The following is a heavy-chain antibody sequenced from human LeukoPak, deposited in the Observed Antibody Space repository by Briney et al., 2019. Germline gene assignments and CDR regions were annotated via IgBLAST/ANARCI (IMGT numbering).Heavy chain of an antibody. D-gene: IGHD6-6*01. Sequence: GGSLRLSCAASGFTFNDYYMSWIRQAPGKGLEWLSYINIGGTNTHYADSVKGRFTVSRDNSKNTLHLQMNSLLTEDTAVYYCARGADSWTGNTEARLIDYMDVWGKGTTVIVSS. CDR2: INIGGTNT. V-gene: IGHV3-11*06. CDR1: GFTFNDYY. J-gene: IGHJ6*03. CDR3: ARGADSWTGNTEARLIDYMDV.